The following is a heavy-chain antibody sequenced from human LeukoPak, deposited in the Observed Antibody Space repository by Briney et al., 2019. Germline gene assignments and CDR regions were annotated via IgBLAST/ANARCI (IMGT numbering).Heavy chain of an antibody. Sequence: GGSLRLSCAASGFTFSSYTMNWVRQAPGKGLEWVSSISASSYYIYYADSVKGRFTISRDNSNNSLYLQMNSLRAEDTAVYYCANSPDGAFDYWGQGTLVTVSS. J-gene: IGHJ4*02. CDR2: ISASSYYI. CDR1: GFTFSSYT. CDR3: ANSPDGAFDY. V-gene: IGHV3-21*04. D-gene: IGHD2-15*01.